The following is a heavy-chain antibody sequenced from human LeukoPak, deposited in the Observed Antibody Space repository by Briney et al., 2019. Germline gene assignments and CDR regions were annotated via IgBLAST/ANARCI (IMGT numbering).Heavy chain of an antibody. Sequence: GGSLRLSCAASGFTVSSNYMSWVRQAPGKGLEWVSVIYSGGSTYYADSVKGRFTISRDNSKNTLYLQMNSLRAEDTAVYYCARGGCSSTSCYPRRGWFDPWGQGTLVTASS. V-gene: IGHV3-53*01. J-gene: IGHJ5*02. D-gene: IGHD2-2*01. CDR3: ARGGCSSTSCYPRRGWFDP. CDR2: IYSGGST. CDR1: GFTVSSNY.